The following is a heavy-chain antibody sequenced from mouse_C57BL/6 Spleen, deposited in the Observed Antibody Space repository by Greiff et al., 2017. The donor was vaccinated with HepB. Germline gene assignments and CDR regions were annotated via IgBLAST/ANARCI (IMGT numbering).Heavy chain of an antibody. CDR2: IYPGDGDT. Sequence: VQLQQSGPELVKPGASVKISCTASGYAFSSSWMNWVKQRPGKGLEWIGRIYPGDGDTNYNGKFKGKATLNADKSSSKAYMQLSSLTSEDSAVYFCARETGFDDWGKGTTLTVSS. CDR1: GYAFSSSW. CDR3: ARETGFDD. V-gene: IGHV1-82*01. J-gene: IGHJ2*01. D-gene: IGHD4-1*01.